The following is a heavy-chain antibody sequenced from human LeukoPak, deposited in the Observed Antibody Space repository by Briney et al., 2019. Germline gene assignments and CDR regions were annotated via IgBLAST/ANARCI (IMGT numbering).Heavy chain of an antibody. D-gene: IGHD5-12*01. CDR3: AKDVDIVATINGGFDY. Sequence: GGSLRLSCAASGFTFSTYAMNWVRQAPGKGLEWVSGISGSGDITYYADSVKGRFTISRDNSKRTLYLRMKSLRAEDTAVYYCAKDVDIVATINGGFDYWGQGTLVTVSS. V-gene: IGHV3-23*01. CDR1: GFTFSTYA. J-gene: IGHJ4*02. CDR2: ISGSGDIT.